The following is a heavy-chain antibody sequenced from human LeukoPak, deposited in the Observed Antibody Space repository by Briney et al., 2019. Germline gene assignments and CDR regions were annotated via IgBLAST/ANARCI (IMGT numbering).Heavy chain of an antibody. CDR3: ARTPFYSGYEGGFDY. Sequence: SGPALVKPTQTLTLTCTFSGFSLSTSGMCVSWIRQPPGKALEWLARIDWDDDKYYSTSLKTRLTISKDTSKNQVVLTMTNMDPVDTATYYCARTPFYSGYEGGFDYWGQGTLVTVSS. V-gene: IGHV2-70*11. CDR1: GFSLSTSGMC. D-gene: IGHD5-12*01. CDR2: IDWDDDK. J-gene: IGHJ4*02.